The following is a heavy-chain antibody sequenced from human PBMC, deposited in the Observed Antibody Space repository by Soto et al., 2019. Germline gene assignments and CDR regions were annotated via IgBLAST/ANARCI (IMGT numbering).Heavy chain of an antibody. D-gene: IGHD7-27*01. CDR1: GGSFSGYY. CDR2: INHSGST. Sequence: SETLSLTCAVYGGSFSGYYWSWIRQPPGKGLEWIGEINHSGSTNYNPSLKSRVTISVDTSKNQFSLKLSSVTAADTAVYYCARGELGIEGYFDYWGQGTLVTVSS. V-gene: IGHV4-34*01. CDR3: ARGELGIEGYFDY. J-gene: IGHJ4*02.